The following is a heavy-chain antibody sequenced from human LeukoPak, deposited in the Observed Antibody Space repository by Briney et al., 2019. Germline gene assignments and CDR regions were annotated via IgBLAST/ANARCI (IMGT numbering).Heavy chain of an antibody. V-gene: IGHV1-18*01. CDR1: GYTFTSYG. J-gene: IGHJ6*03. Sequence: ASVKVSCKASGYTFTSYGISWVRQAPGQGLEWMGWISAYNGNTNYAQKLQGRVTMTTDTSTSTAYMELRSLRSDDTAVYYCARSGELRFLEWLLRSPPSHYYMDVWGKGTTVTVSS. D-gene: IGHD3-3*01. CDR3: ARSGELRFLEWLLRSPPSHYYMDV. CDR2: ISAYNGNT.